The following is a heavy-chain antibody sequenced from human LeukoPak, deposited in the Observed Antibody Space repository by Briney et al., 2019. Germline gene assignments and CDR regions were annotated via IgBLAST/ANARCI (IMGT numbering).Heavy chain of an antibody. V-gene: IGHV4-61*02. D-gene: IGHD4-23*01. J-gene: IGHJ4*02. CDR1: GGSISSGSYY. CDR2: IYTSGST. Sequence: SQTLSLTCTVSGGSISSGSYYWSWIWQPAGKGLEWIGRIYTSGSTNYNPSLKSRVTISVDTSKNQFSLKLSSVTAADTAVYYCARGGGNSPLWGQGTLVTVSS. CDR3: ARGGGNSPL.